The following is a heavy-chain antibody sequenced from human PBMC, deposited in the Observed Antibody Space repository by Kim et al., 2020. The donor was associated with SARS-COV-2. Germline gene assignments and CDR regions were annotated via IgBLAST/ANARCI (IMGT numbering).Heavy chain of an antibody. V-gene: IGHV3-53*05. CDR3: ARVGATSDFDY. Sequence: TYYPDPVRGRFTISRDSSKNTLYLQMSSLRPDDTAVYYCARVGATSDFDYWGQGTLVTVSS. CDR2: T. D-gene: IGHD1-26*01. J-gene: IGHJ4*02.